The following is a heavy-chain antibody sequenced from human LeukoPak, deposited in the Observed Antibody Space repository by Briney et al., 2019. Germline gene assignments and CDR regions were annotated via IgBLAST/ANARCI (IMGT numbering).Heavy chain of an antibody. D-gene: IGHD2-21*02. V-gene: IGHV1-46*01. CDR2: INPSGGST. CDR1: GYTFTSYY. Sequence: GASVKVSCKASGYTFTSYYMHWVRQAPGQGLEWMGIINPSGGSTSYAQKFQGRVTMTRDTSTSTVCMELSSLRSEDTAVYYCARGPIVVVTANTYYFDYWGQGTLVTVSS. CDR3: ARGPIVVVTANTYYFDY. J-gene: IGHJ4*02.